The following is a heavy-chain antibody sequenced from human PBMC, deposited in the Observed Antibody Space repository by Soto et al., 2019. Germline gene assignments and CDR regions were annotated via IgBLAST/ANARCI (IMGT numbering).Heavy chain of an antibody. Sequence: GSLRLSCAASGFTFSSYEMNWVRQAPGKGLEWVSYISSSGSTIYYADSVKGRFTISRDNAKNSLYLQMNSLRAEDTAVYYCARGYSSGYYYDYWGQGTLVTVYS. D-gene: IGHD3-22*01. CDR2: ISSSGSTI. J-gene: IGHJ4*02. CDR1: GFTFSSYE. CDR3: ARGYSSGYYYDY. V-gene: IGHV3-48*03.